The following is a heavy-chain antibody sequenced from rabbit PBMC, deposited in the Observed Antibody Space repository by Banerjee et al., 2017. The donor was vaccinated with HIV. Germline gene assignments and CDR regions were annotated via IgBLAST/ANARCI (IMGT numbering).Heavy chain of an antibody. J-gene: IGHJ6*01. V-gene: IGHV1S40*01. CDR1: GFSFSSSYY. CDR2: IYAGNSGST. D-gene: IGHD8-1*01. CDR3: ARGYAYIIYYIGDGMDL. Sequence: QSLEESGGDLVKPGASLTLTCTASGFSFSSSYYMCWVRQAPGKGLEWIACIYAGNSGSTWYASWAKGRFTISKTSSTTVTLQMTSLTAADTANYFCARGYAYIIYYIGDGMDLWGQGTLVTVS.